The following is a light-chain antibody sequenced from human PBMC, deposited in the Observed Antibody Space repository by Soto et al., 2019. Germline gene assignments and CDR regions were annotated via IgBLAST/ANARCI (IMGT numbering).Light chain of an antibody. V-gene: IGKV1-5*03. J-gene: IGKJ1*01. CDR1: HSIDSW. CDR3: QKYKSPPWT. CDR2: KTS. Sequence: DIQMTQSPSTLSASVGDRVTITCRASHSIDSWLAWYQKKPGKAPKLLIYKTSSLESGVSSRFSGSGFGTEFTLTISSLQPDDFATYYCQKYKSPPWTFGQGTKVEIK.